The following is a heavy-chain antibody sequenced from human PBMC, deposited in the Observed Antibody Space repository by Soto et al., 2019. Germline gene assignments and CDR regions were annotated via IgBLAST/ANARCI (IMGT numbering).Heavy chain of an antibody. V-gene: IGHV1-3*01. CDR1: GYTFTSYA. J-gene: IGHJ4*02. CDR3: ARGGIVGAKGPDY. CDR2: INAGNGNT. Sequence: ASVKVSCKASGYTFTSYALHWVRQAPGQRLEWMGWINAGNGNTKYSQKFQGRVTMTRDTSTSTVYMELSSLRSEDTAVYYCARGGIVGAKGPDYWGQGTLVTVSS. D-gene: IGHD1-26*01.